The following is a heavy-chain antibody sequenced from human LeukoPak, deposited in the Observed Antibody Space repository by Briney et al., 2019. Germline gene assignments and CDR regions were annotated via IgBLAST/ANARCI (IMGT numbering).Heavy chain of an antibody. D-gene: IGHD3-10*01. Sequence: SETLSLTCAVYGGPFGVYYWSWVRQPPGKGLEWIGEINHSGSTNYNPFLKSRVTISVDTSKNHFSLKLSSVTAADTAVYYCAGPGAGDLDYWGQGTLVTVSS. V-gene: IGHV4-34*01. J-gene: IGHJ4*02. CDR1: GGPFGVYY. CDR2: INHSGST. CDR3: AGPGAGDLDY.